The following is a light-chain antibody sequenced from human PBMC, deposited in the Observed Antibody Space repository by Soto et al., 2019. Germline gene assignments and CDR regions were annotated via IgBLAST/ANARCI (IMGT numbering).Light chain of an antibody. CDR1: QSIGGY. V-gene: IGKV1-39*01. CDR3: QQVESYPST. Sequence: DIEITQSPSSLSASVGDRVTITCRASQSIGGYLNWYQQKEGKAPNLLIYAASNLQSGVPSRFRGSGSGTDFTLTISRLQPEDFSTYYCQQVESYPSTFGGGTKVDIK. J-gene: IGKJ4*01. CDR2: AAS.